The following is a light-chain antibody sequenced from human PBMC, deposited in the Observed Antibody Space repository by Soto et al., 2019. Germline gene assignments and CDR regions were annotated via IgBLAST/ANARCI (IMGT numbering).Light chain of an antibody. Sequence: EIVLTQSPGTLSLSPGERATLSCRASQSVSSNYLAWYQQKPGQAPRLLIYGASSRATGIPDRFSGSGSGTDFTLTISRLEPEYCAVYYCQQYGSSLFTFGPGTKVDI. J-gene: IGKJ3*01. CDR1: QSVSSNY. V-gene: IGKV3-20*01. CDR2: GAS. CDR3: QQYGSSLFT.